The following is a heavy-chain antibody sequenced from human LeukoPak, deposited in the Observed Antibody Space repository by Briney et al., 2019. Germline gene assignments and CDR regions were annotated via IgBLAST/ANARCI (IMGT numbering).Heavy chain of an antibody. CDR3: ARDRSSSWTNYYYYGMDV. V-gene: IGHV4-59*01. D-gene: IGHD6-13*01. CDR2: IFYSGST. Sequence: SETLSLTCTVSGGSISGYYWSWIRQPPGKGLEWIGYIFYSGSTNYNPSLKSRVTISVDTSKNQFSLKLSSVTAADTAVYYCARDRSSSWTNYYYYGMDVWGQGTTVTVSS. CDR1: GGSISGYY. J-gene: IGHJ6*02.